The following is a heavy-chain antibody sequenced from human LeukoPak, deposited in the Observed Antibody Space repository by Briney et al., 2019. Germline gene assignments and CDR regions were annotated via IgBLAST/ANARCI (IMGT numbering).Heavy chain of an antibody. CDR3: ARGEQEMATMSIDY. D-gene: IGHD5-24*01. CDR2: ISGNGAHP. J-gene: IGHJ4*02. V-gene: IGHV3-23*01. CDR1: EFILSSYA. Sequence: GSLRLSCEASEFILSSYAMSWVRQAPGKGLEWVSSISGNGAHPYYADSVKGRFTIPRDNAKNSLYLQMNSLRAEDTAVYYCARGEQEMATMSIDYWGQGTLVTVSS.